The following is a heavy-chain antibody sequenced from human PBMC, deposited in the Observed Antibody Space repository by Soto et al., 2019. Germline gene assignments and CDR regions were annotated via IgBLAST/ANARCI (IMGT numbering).Heavy chain of an antibody. CDR2: ISYDGSNK. CDR3: AKDQLRGVRGVITYYCGMDV. D-gene: IGHD3-10*01. V-gene: IGHV3-30*18. J-gene: IGHJ6*02. Sequence: QVQLVESGGGVVQPGRSLRLSCAASGFTFSSYGMHWVRQAPGKGLEWVAVISYDGSNKYYADSVKGRLTISRDNSKNTLYLQTNSLRAEDTAVYYCAKDQLRGVRGVITYYCGMDVWGQGTTVTVSS. CDR1: GFTFSSYG.